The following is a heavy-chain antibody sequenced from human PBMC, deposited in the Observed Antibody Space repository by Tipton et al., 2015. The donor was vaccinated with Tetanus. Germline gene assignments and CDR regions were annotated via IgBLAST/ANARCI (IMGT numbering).Heavy chain of an antibody. V-gene: IGHV4-39*07. CDR3: ARGGSYSYGPRGFDL. D-gene: IGHD5-18*01. J-gene: IGHJ2*01. CDR1: GGLITTGGYS. Sequence: TLSLTCTVSGGLITTGGYSWGWIRQSPGKGLEWIGEINHSGSTTYSPSFKSRVTISVDTPKNQFSLKLTSLTVADTAVYYCARGGSYSYGPRGFDLWGRGTLVTVSS. CDR2: INHSGST.